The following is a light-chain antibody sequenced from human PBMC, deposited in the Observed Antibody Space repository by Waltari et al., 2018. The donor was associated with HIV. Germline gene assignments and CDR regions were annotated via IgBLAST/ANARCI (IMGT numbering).Light chain of an antibody. CDR3: SSYTSSSTLV. CDR1: SSSVGGYNF. CDR2: EVS. J-gene: IGLJ2*01. Sequence: QSALTQPASVSGSPGQSITISGTGTSSSVGGYNFVSWYQQHPGKAPKLMIYEVSNRPSGVSNRFSGSKSGNTASLTISGLQAEDEADYYCSSYTSSSTLVFGGGTKLTVL. V-gene: IGLV2-14*01.